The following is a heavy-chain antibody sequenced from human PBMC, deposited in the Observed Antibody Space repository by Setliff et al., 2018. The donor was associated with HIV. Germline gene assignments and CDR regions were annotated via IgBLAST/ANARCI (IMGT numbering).Heavy chain of an antibody. J-gene: IGHJ2*01. CDR3: ARGHHFYWYFNL. V-gene: IGHV1-18*01. CDR2: ISVYNGQT. Sequence: ASVKVSRKASGYSFTTYGISWVRQAPGQGLEWVGWISVYNGQTLYAQKVQDRITVTMDIPKDTAYMELRGLTPDDTAVYYCARGHHFYWYFNLWGPGTLVTVSS. CDR1: GYSFTTYG.